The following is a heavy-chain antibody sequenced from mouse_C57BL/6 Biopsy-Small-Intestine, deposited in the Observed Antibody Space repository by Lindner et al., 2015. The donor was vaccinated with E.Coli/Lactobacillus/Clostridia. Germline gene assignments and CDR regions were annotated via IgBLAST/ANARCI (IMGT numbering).Heavy chain of an antibody. CDR2: ICAGKGDT. J-gene: IGHJ3*01. CDR1: GYTFTSHC. D-gene: IGHD6-1*01. CDR3: ARVAVAGSAYFQH. V-gene: IGHV1-84*02. Sequence: SVKVSCKASGYTFTSHCLHWLRQAPGQRLEWMGWICAGKGDTRYSQKFQGRVTITGDTSASIVYMELSSLRSEDTAVYYCARVAVAGSAYFQHWGQGTLVTVS.